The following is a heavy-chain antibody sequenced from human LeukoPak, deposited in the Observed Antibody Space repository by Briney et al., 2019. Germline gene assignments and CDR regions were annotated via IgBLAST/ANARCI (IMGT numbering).Heavy chain of an antibody. V-gene: IGHV1-69*13. CDR1: GNSISNYA. Sequence: SVSVSCRAWGNSISNYAVSWVRQAPGQGFEWMGGIIPIFGTADYAQKFQGSVTITADQSTRTTYMPLSSLQSEDTATYYCTPRACHAGRCSPSFYYYYGLHFWRQATTPSVSS. CDR2: IIPIFGTA. J-gene: IGHJ6*02. CDR3: TPRACHAGRCSPSFYYYYGLHF. D-gene: IGHD3-16*01.